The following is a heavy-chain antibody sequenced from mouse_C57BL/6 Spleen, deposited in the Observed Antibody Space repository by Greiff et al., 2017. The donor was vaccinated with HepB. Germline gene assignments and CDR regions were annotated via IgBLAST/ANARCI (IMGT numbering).Heavy chain of an antibody. CDR3: ARRNLGNYLDY. Sequence: QVQLKQPGAELVKPGASVKLSCKASGYTFTSYWMHWVKQRPGQGLEWIGMIHPNSGSTNYNEKFKSKATLTVDKSSSTAYMQLSSLTSEDSAVYYCARRNLGNYLDYWGQGTTLTVSS. V-gene: IGHV1-64*01. CDR1: GYTFTSYW. J-gene: IGHJ2*01. CDR2: IHPNSGST.